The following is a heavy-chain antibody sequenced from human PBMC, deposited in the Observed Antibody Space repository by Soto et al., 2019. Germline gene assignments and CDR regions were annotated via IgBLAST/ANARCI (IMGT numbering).Heavy chain of an antibody. V-gene: IGHV1-58*01. CDR1: GFTFTSSA. CDR2: IVVGSGNT. J-gene: IGHJ5*02. CDR3: AAGSIAAAVINWFEP. Sequence: GASVKVSCKASGFTFTSSAVQWVRQARGQRLEWIGWIVVGSGNTNYAQKFQERVTITRDMSTSTAYMELSSLRSEDTAVYYCAAGSIAAAVINWFEPWGQGTLVTVSS. D-gene: IGHD6-13*01.